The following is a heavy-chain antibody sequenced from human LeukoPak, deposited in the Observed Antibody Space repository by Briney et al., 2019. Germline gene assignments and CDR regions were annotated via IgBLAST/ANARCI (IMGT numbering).Heavy chain of an antibody. Sequence: GGSLRLSCAASGFTFSSYAMSWVRQAPGKGLEWVSAISGSGGSTYYADSVKGRFTISRDNSKNTLYLQMNSLRAEDTAVYYCAKAHSTVTTSLNWFDPWGQGTLVTVSS. CDR3: AKAHSTVTTSLNWFDP. J-gene: IGHJ5*02. CDR1: GFTFSSYA. D-gene: IGHD4-11*01. CDR2: ISGSGGST. V-gene: IGHV3-23*01.